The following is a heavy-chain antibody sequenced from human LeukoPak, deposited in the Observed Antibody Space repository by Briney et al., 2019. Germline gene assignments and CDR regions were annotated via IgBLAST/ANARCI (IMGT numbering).Heavy chain of an antibody. CDR2: IYHSGST. J-gene: IGHJ4*02. Sequence: PSETLSLTCAVSGGSLSNNNWWSWVRQPPGKGLEWIGEIYHSGSTKYNPSLKRRVTISVDKSKNQFSLKVPSVTAADTAVYYCAKNGFYTLDYWGQGTLVTVSS. D-gene: IGHD5-24*01. CDR1: GGSLSNNNW. CDR3: AKNGFYTLDY. V-gene: IGHV4-4*02.